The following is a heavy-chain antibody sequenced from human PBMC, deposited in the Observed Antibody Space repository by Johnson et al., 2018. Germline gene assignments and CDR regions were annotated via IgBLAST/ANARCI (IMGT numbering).Heavy chain of an antibody. CDR3: ARTRDGYTRRAFDI. Sequence: QVQLVQSGGGLVKPGGSLRLSCAASGFTFSDYYMSWIRQAPGKGLEWVSYISSSGSTIYYADSVKGRFTISRDNAKTSLYLQMNSLSAEDTAVYYCARTRDGYTRRAFDIWGQGTMVTVSS. CDR1: GFTFSDYY. D-gene: IGHD5-24*01. J-gene: IGHJ3*02. CDR2: ISSSGSTI. V-gene: IGHV3-11*04.